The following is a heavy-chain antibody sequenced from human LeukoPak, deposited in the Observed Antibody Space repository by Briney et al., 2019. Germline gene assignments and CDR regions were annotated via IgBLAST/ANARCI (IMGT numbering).Heavy chain of an antibody. CDR2: ISYDGSNK. Sequence: GGSLRLSCAASGFTFSSYAVHWVRRAPGKGLEWVAVISYDGSNKYYADSVKGRFTISRDNSKNTLYLQMNSLRAEDTAVYYCAKDKFGELNLGMDVWGQGTTVTVSS. CDR3: AKDKFGELNLGMDV. J-gene: IGHJ6*02. CDR1: GFTFSSYA. V-gene: IGHV3-30*04. D-gene: IGHD3-10*01.